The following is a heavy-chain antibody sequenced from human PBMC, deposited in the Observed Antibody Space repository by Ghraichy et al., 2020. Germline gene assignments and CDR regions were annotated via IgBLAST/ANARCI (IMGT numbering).Heavy chain of an antibody. CDR2: ISYDGSNK. V-gene: IGHV3-30*04. Sequence: GGSLRLSCAASGFTFSSYAMHWVRQAPGKGLEWVAVISYDGSNKYYVGSVKGRFTISRDNSKNTLYLQMNSLRAEDTAVYYCARDISSGWYGGDYWGQGTLVTVSS. D-gene: IGHD6-19*01. CDR1: GFTFSSYA. CDR3: ARDISSGWYGGDY. J-gene: IGHJ4*02.